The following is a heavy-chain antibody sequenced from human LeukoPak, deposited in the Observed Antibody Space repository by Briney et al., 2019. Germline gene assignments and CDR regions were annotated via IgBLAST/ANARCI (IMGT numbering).Heavy chain of an antibody. Sequence: GGSLRLSCAASGFTFSDYYMSWIRQAPGKGLEWVSYISSSGSTIYYADSVKGRFTISRDNAKNSLYLQMNSLRAEDTAVYYCARADPSSGSSTYFDYWGQGTLVTVSS. J-gene: IGHJ4*02. V-gene: IGHV3-11*04. CDR1: GFTFSDYY. D-gene: IGHD1-26*01. CDR3: ARADPSSGSSTYFDY. CDR2: ISSSGSTI.